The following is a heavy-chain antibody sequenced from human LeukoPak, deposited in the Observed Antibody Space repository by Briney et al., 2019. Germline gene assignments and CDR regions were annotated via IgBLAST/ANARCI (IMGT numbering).Heavy chain of an antibody. J-gene: IGHJ5*02. CDR1: GYSFTSYW. CDR3: VRHSATIFGVDNNWFDP. CDR2: IYPGDSDT. D-gene: IGHD3-3*01. Sequence: GESLKISCKGSGYSFTSYWIGWVRQMPGKGLEWMGIIYPGDSDTRYSPSFQGQVTISADKSISTAYLQWSSLKASDTAMYYCVRHSATIFGVDNNWFDPWGQGTLVSVSS. V-gene: IGHV5-51*01.